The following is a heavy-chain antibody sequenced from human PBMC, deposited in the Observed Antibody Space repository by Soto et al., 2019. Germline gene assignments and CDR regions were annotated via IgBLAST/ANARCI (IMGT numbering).Heavy chain of an antibody. CDR1: GYTFTTYY. CDR2: INPNGGAT. J-gene: IGHJ4*02. Sequence: QVRLVQSGAEVRKPGASVKLSCKASGYTFTTYYIHWVRQAPGQGLEWMGIINPNGGATSYAQNFQGRVTMTGDTSMNTVYMEMSSLRSDDTAMYYCARALTEFDYWGPGTLVTVSS. CDR3: ARALTEFDY. V-gene: IGHV1-46*01. D-gene: IGHD7-27*01.